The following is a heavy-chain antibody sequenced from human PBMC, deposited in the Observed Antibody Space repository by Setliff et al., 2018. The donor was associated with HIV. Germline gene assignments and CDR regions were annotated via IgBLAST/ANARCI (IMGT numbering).Heavy chain of an antibody. CDR2: IIPVFDTP. CDR3: ARVNGGNTPYYFGS. J-gene: IGHJ4*02. V-gene: IGHV1-69*13. Sequence: SVKVSCKASGGAFSSYAINWVRQAPGQGLEWMGGIIPVFDTPNYAQKFQGRATITADESTSTSSMELSSLGSEDTAVYYCARVNGGNTPYYFGSWGQGTLVTVSS. D-gene: IGHD2-15*01. CDR1: GGAFSSYA.